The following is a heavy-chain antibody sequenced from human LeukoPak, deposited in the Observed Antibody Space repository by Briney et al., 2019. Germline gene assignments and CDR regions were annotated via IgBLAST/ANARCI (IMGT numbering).Heavy chain of an antibody. J-gene: IGHJ4*02. D-gene: IGHD5-12*01. Sequence: GGSLRLSCAASGFTFSSYAMSWVRQAPGKGREWGSGISGSGGSTYYADSVKGGFITSRENGKRALYLQMNSLRAEDTAVYYCAKETGYSGYDYGDYWGQGTLVTVSS. CDR2: ISGSGGST. CDR3: AKETGYSGYDYGDY. V-gene: IGHV3-23*01. CDR1: GFTFSSYA.